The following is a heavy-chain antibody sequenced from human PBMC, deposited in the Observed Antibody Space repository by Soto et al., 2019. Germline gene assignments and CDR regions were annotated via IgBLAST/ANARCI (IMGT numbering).Heavy chain of an antibody. CDR2: IYYSGSS. D-gene: IGHD1-26*01. V-gene: IGHV4-30-4*01. Sequence: TLSLTCPLPGGSLSSGDYSWSVIRQPPGKGLEWIGYIYYSGSSYYKPSLKSRVTISVDTSKNQCSLKMSSVPAADTAVYYCARSLELTFDPWGHGTLVTVYS. CDR3: ARSLELTFDP. CDR1: GGSLSSGDYS. J-gene: IGHJ5*02.